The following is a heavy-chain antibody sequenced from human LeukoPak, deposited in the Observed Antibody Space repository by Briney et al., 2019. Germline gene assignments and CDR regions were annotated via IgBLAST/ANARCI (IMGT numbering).Heavy chain of an antibody. CDR1: GFTFSSYG. V-gene: IGHV3-30*18. CDR3: AKDIEAYGYYQYYFDY. CDR2: ISYDGSNK. D-gene: IGHD3-22*01. J-gene: IGHJ4*02. Sequence: GGSLRLSCAASGFTFSSYGMHWVRQAPGKGLEWVAVISYDGSNKYYADSVKGRFTISRDNSKNTLYLQMNSLRAEDTAVYYCAKDIEAYGYYQYYFDYWGQGTLVTVSS.